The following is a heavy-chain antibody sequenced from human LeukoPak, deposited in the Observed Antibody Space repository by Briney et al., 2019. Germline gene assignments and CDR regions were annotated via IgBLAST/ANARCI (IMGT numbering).Heavy chain of an antibody. D-gene: IGHD3-22*01. CDR1: GFTFSSYA. J-gene: IGHJ6*02. CDR3: ARDSYYYDSSGYTYYYGMDV. Sequence: PGGSLRLSCAASGFTFSSYAMHWVRQAPGKGLEWVAVISYDGSNKYYADSVKGRFTISRDNSKNTLYLQMNSLRAEDTAVYYCARDSYYYDSSGYTYYYGMDVWGQGTTVTVSS. V-gene: IGHV3-30-3*01. CDR2: ISYDGSNK.